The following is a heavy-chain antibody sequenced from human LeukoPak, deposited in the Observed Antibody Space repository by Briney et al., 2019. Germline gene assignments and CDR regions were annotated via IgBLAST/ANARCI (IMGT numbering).Heavy chain of an antibody. V-gene: IGHV3-66*01. CDR3: ARSSTVTTRYYYYGMDV. CDR1: GFTFSSYA. D-gene: IGHD4-17*01. CDR2: IYSGGST. J-gene: IGHJ6*02. Sequence: GGSLRLSCAASGFTFSSYAMSWVRQAPGKGLEWVSVIYSGGSTYYADSVKGRFTISRDNSKNTLYLQMNSLRAEDTAVYYCARSSTVTTRYYYYGMDVWGQGTTVTVSS.